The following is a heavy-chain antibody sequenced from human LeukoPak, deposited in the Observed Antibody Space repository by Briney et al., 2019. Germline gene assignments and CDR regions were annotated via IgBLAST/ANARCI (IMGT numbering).Heavy chain of an antibody. V-gene: IGHV1-69*04. J-gene: IGHJ3*02. CDR1: GGTFISYA. CDR2: IIPILGIA. Sequence: SVKVSCKASGGTFISYAISWVRQAPGQGLEWMGRIIPILGIANYAQKFQGRVTITADKSTSTAYMELSSLRSEDTAVYYCARAINYYDSSGYYVPHAFDIWGQGTMVTVSS. CDR3: ARAINYYDSSGYYVPHAFDI. D-gene: IGHD3-22*01.